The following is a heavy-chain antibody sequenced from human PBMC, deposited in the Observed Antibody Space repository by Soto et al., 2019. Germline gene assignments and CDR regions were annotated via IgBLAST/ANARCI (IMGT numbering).Heavy chain of an antibody. Sequence: ASVKVSCKASGYTFTSYGISWVRQAPGQGLEWMGWISAYNGNTNYAQKLQGRVTMTTDTSTSTAYMELRSLRSDDTAVYYCARGYYDFWSGYFPPGYWGQGTLVTVSS. CDR1: GYTFTSYG. D-gene: IGHD3-3*01. CDR2: ISAYNGNT. CDR3: ARGYYDFWSGYFPPGY. J-gene: IGHJ4*02. V-gene: IGHV1-18*04.